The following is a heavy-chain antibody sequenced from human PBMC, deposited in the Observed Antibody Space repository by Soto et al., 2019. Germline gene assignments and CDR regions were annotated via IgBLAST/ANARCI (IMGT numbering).Heavy chain of an antibody. D-gene: IGHD3-16*01. V-gene: IGHV4-34*01. CDR2: INHSGST. CDR3: ARLGSFYYYYGMDV. CDR1: GGSFSGYY. J-gene: IGHJ6*02. Sequence: SETLSLTCSVYGGSFSGYYWGWIRQPPGKGLERIGEINHSGSTNYNPSLKSRVTISVDTSKNQFSLKLSSVTAADTAVYYCARLGSFYYYYGMDVWGQGTTVTVSS.